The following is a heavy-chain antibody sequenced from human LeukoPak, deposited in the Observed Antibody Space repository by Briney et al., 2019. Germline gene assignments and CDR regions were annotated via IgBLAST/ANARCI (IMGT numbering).Heavy chain of an antibody. CDR2: IYSSGST. J-gene: IGHJ4*02. D-gene: IGHD6-13*01. CDR3: ARVATGSSSLGNFDY. CDR1: GGSISSVSYY. V-gene: IGHV4-61*02. Sequence: SQTLSLTCTVSGGSISSVSYYWSWIRQPAGKGLEWIGRIYSSGSTNYNPSLKSRTTISVDTSKNQFSLNLRTVTAADTAVYYCARVATGSSSLGNFDYWGQGTLVTVSS.